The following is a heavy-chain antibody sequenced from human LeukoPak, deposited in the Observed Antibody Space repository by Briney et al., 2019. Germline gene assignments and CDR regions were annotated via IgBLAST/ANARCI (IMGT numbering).Heavy chain of an antibody. D-gene: IGHD1-1*01. CDR2: VIPIFGTA. CDR1: GGTFSSYA. J-gene: IGHJ4*02. CDR3: ATDYQTTGTTMYYFDY. Sequence: SVKVSCKASGGTFSSYAISWVRQAPGQGLEWMGGVIPIFGTANYAQKFQGRVTITADVSTSTAYMELSSLRSEDTAVYYCATDYQTTGTTMYYFDYWGQGTLVTVSS. V-gene: IGHV1-69*13.